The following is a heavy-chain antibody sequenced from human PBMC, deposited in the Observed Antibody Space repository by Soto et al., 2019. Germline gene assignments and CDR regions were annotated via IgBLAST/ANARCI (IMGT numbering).Heavy chain of an antibody. CDR1: GFTFSTYW. CDR3: ARDLAGVDDS. V-gene: IGHV3-74*01. D-gene: IGHD7-27*01. Sequence: EVQLVESGGGLVQPGGSLRLSCAASGFTFSTYWMHWVRQVPGKGLVWVSRVNPDGTTTNYAASVKGRLTTSRDNAKNTLHLQMNSLRVDDTAVYFCARDLAGVDDSWGQGTLVTVSS. CDR2: VNPDGTTT. J-gene: IGHJ4*02.